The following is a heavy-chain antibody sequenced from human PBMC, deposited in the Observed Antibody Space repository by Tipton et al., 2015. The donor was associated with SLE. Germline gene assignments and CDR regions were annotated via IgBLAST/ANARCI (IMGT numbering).Heavy chain of an antibody. Sequence: TLSLTCTVSGGSIRSYYWSWIRQPPGQGLEWIGYVYYSEITSYNPSLKSRVTISLDTSKNQFSLKLTSVTAADTAVYYCTGEWQQVVGVAYWGLGALVTVSS. V-gene: IGHV4-59*01. CDR3: TGEWQQVVGVAY. CDR1: GGSIRSYY. J-gene: IGHJ4*02. CDR2: VYYSEIT. D-gene: IGHD3-16*01.